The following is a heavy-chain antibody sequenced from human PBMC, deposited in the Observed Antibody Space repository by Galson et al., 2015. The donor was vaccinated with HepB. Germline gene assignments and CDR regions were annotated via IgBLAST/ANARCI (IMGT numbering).Heavy chain of an antibody. J-gene: IGHJ6*02. Sequence: SLRLSCAASGFTVSSNYMSWVRQAPGKGLEWVSVIYSGGSTYYADSVKGRFTISRDNSKNTLYLQMNSLRAEDTAVYYCARGPGGDYLSSYYYYGMDVWGQGTTVTVSS. CDR1: GFTVSSNY. CDR2: IYSGGST. CDR3: ARGPGGDYLSSYYYYGMDV. D-gene: IGHD2/OR15-2a*01. V-gene: IGHV3-66*01.